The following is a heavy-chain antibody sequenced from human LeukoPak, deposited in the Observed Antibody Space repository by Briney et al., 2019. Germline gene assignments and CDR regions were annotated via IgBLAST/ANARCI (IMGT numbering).Heavy chain of an antibody. Sequence: SETLSLTCTVSGGSINSYYWSWIRQPAGKGLEWIGRVDSSGNTNYNPSLKSRVPMSVDTSKKQFSLKLTSVTDADTAVYYCARGGKATVVTMWGQGILVTVSS. CDR3: ARGGKATVVTM. D-gene: IGHD4-23*01. CDR2: VDSSGNT. J-gene: IGHJ4*02. V-gene: IGHV4-4*07. CDR1: GGSINSYY.